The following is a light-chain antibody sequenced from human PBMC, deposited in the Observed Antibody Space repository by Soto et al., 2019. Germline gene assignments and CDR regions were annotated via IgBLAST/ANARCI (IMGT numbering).Light chain of an antibody. J-gene: IGKJ5*01. Sequence: EIVLTQSPGILSLSPGERATLSCRASQSVSSSSLACYQQKPGQAPSLLIYAASSWATGIPDRFSGSGSGADFTLTISRLEPEDFAVYSCQQYCTSPITFGQGTRLEIK. CDR2: AAS. CDR3: QQYCTSPIT. CDR1: QSVSSSS. V-gene: IGKV3-20*01.